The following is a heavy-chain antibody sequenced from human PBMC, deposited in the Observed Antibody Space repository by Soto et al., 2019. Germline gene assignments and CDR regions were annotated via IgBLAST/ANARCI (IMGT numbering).Heavy chain of an antibody. J-gene: IGHJ4*02. CDR1: GYKFTSCG. V-gene: IGHV1-18*01. CDR3: ARITIYGTYFDS. D-gene: IGHD2-8*01. CDR2: ISAYKGNT. Sequence: ASVKVSCKTSGYKFTSCGIIWVRQAPGQGLEWLGWISAYKGNTNYAQSVEGRVTMTTDASTNTAYMELRSLTSDDTAMSYCARITIYGTYFDSWGQGTQVTVSS.